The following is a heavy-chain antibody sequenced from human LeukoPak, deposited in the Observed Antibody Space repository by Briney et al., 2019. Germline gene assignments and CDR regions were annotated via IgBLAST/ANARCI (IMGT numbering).Heavy chain of an antibody. CDR1: GITFSSHS. D-gene: IGHD6-13*01. CDR3: ARDNHIAAAGTDY. Sequence: GGSLRLSCVVSGITFSSHSINWVRQAPGKGLEYVSAISSNGGSTYYANSVKGRFTISRDNSKNTLYLQMGSLRAEDMAVYYWARDNHIAAAGTDYGGQETLVTVSS. V-gene: IGHV3-64*01. J-gene: IGHJ4*02. CDR2: ISSNGGST.